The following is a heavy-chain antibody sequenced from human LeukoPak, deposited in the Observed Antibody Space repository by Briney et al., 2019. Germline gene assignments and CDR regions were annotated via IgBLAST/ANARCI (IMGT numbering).Heavy chain of an antibody. CDR1: GYTFTDYY. J-gene: IGHJ4*02. D-gene: IGHD6-13*01. V-gene: IGHV1-2*06. CDR3: ASSPELGLDY. Sequence: ASLKVSCKASGYTFTDYYIHWVRQAPGQGLEWMGRINPNSGGTNYAQKFQGRVTITADESTSTAYMELSSLRSEDTAVYYCASSPELGLDYWGQGTLVTVSS. CDR2: INPNSGGT.